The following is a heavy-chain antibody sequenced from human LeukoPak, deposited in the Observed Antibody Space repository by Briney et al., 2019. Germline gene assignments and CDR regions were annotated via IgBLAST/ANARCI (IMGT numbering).Heavy chain of an antibody. CDR2: IRSKAYGGTT. CDR1: GFTFGDYA. Sequence: PGGSLRLSCTASGFTFGDYAMSWVRQAPGKGLEWVGFIRSKAYGGTTEYAASVKGRFTISRDDSKSIAYPQMNSLKTEDTAVYYCTRDPSYDPYSSGWYENYYYYGMDVWGQGTTVTVSS. CDR3: TRDPSYDPYSSGWYENYYYYGMDV. V-gene: IGHV3-49*04. D-gene: IGHD6-19*01. J-gene: IGHJ6*02.